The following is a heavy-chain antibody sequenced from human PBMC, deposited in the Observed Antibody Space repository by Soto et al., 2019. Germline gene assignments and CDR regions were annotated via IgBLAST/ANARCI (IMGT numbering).Heavy chain of an antibody. Sequence: GGSLRLSCAASGFTFSSYGMHWVRQAPGKGLEWVAVISYDGSNKYYADSVKGRFTISRDNSKNTLYLQMNSLRAEDTAVYYCAKDVGSGYDSAAFDIWGQGTMVTVSS. CDR2: ISYDGSNK. D-gene: IGHD5-12*01. CDR3: AKDVGSGYDSAAFDI. CDR1: GFTFSSYG. V-gene: IGHV3-30*18. J-gene: IGHJ3*02.